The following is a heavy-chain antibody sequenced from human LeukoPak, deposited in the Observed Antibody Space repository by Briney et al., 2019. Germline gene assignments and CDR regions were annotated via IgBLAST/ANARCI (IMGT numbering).Heavy chain of an antibody. CDR2: IHHSGGI. J-gene: IGHJ6*03. CDR1: GVSISSNLW. D-gene: IGHD3-10*01. V-gene: IGHV4-4*02. Sequence: KSSETLSLTCAVSGVSISSNLWWTWVRQPPGKGLEWIAEIHHSGGINYNPSLKSRVTISVDKAKNQFSLNLNSVTAADTAVYYCARDGSGSSLGGYYYYYYYMDVWGKGTTVTISS. CDR3: ARDGSGSSLGGYYYYYYYMDV.